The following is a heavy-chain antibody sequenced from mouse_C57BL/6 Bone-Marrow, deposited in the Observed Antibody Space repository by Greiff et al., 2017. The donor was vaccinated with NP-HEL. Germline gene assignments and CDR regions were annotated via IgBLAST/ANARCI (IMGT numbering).Heavy chain of an antibody. Sequence: EVKLMESGGGLVKPGGSLKLSCAASGFTFSSYAMSWVRQTPEKRLEWVATISDGGSYTYYPDNVKGRFTSSRDNAKNNLYLQMSHLKSEDTAMYYCARDLLWLWYFDVWGTGTTVTVSS. V-gene: IGHV5-4*01. D-gene: IGHD2-1*01. J-gene: IGHJ1*03. CDR1: GFTFSSYA. CDR2: ISDGGSYT. CDR3: ARDLLWLWYFDV.